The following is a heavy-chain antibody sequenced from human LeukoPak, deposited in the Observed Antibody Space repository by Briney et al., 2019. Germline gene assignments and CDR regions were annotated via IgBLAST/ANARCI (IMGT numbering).Heavy chain of an antibody. V-gene: IGHV4-31*03. CDR2: IYYSGST. D-gene: IGHD3-22*01. J-gene: IGHJ4*02. Sequence: SETLSLTCTVSGGSISSGGSYWSWIRQHPGKGLEWIGYIYYSGSTYYNPSLKSRVTISVDTSKNQFSLKLSSVTAADTGVYYCARASDIVYYYDSSGYFDYWGQGTLVTVSS. CDR1: GGSISSGGSY. CDR3: ARASDIVYYYDSSGYFDY.